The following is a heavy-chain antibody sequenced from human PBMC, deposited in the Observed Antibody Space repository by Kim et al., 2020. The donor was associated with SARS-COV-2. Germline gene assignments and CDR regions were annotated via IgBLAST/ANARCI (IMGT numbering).Heavy chain of an antibody. Sequence: GGSTYYAASVQGRFTISRDNSKNMLYLQMNSLRAEDTAVYYCAPFSSKDYWGQGTLVTISS. CDR2: GGST. D-gene: IGHD2-2*01. J-gene: IGHJ4*02. V-gene: IGHV3-66*01. CDR3: APFSSKDY.